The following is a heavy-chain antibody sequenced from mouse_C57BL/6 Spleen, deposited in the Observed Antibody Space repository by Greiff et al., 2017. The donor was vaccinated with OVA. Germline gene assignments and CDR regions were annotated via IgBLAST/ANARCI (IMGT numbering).Heavy chain of an antibody. J-gene: IGHJ2*01. CDR2: IYPGDGDT. D-gene: IGHD1-1*01. CDR1: GYAFSSYW. Sequence: QVQLQQSGPELVKPGASVKISCKASGYAFSSYWMNWVKQRPGKGLEWIGRIYPGDGDTNYNGKFKGKATLTADKSSSTAYMQLSSLTSEDSSVYFCTRDYFGSSAYWGQGTTLTVSS. CDR3: TRDYFGSSAY. V-gene: IGHV1-82*01.